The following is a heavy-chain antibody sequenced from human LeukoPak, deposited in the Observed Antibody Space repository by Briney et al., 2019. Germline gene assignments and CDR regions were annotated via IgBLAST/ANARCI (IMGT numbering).Heavy chain of an antibody. V-gene: IGHV3-30*03. CDR2: ISYDGSNK. Sequence: GGSLRLSCAASGFTFSSYGMHWVRQAPGKGLEWVAVISYDGSNKYYADSVKGRFTISRDNSKNTLYLQMNSLRSEDTAVYYCASLKGIAAAGTLDYWGQGTLVTVSS. CDR3: ASLKGIAAAGTLDY. CDR1: GFTFSSYG. J-gene: IGHJ4*02. D-gene: IGHD6-13*01.